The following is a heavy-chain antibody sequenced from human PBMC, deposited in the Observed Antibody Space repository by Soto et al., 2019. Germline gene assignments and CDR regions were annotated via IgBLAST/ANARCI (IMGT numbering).Heavy chain of an antibody. D-gene: IGHD3-9*01. J-gene: IGHJ6*02. CDR1: GYSFTSYW. Sequence: GESLKISCKGSGYSFTSYWIGWVRQMPGKGLEWMGIIYPGDSDTRYSPSFQGQVTISADKSISTAYLQWSSLKASDTAMYYCARTPAPKSLRYFDWSALHGMDVWGQGTTVTVSS. CDR2: IYPGDSDT. V-gene: IGHV5-51*01. CDR3: ARTPAPKSLRYFDWSALHGMDV.